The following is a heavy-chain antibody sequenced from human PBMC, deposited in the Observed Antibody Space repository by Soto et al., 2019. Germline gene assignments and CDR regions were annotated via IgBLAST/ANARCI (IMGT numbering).Heavy chain of an antibody. V-gene: IGHV3-13*01. CDR3: ARAGLGAGILDC. Sequence: GGSLRLSCAASGFTFSGYGMHWVRQVTGKGLEWVSAAGLAGDTYYPGSVKGRFTISREDAKNSLYLQMNSLRAEDTAVYYCARAGLGAGILDCWGQGTLVTVSS. D-gene: IGHD6-19*01. J-gene: IGHJ4*02. CDR1: GFTFSGYG. CDR2: AGLAGDT.